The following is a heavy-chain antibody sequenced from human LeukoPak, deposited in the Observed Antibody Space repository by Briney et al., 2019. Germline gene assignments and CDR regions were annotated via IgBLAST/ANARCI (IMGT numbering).Heavy chain of an antibody. J-gene: IGHJ4*02. CDR1: GVTFSGAA. D-gene: IGHD6-19*01. CDR3: TRRGSSGWYFDY. V-gene: IGHV3-73*01. Sequence: GGSLRLSSAPSGVTFSGAAMHGVRQASEEGVERVGRIRSKANSYATAYAASVKGRFTISRDDSKNTAYLQMNSLKTEDTAVYYCTRRGSSGWYFDYWGQGTLVTVSS. CDR2: IRSKANSYAT.